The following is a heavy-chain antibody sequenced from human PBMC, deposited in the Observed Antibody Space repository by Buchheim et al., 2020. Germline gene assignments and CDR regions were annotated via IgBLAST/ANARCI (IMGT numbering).Heavy chain of an antibody. Sequence: QVQLVESGGDLVKPGGSLRLSCAASGFTFSDYYMSWIRQAPGKGLEWVAYIGRSGSFIHYADSVKGRFTISRDNAKNSLSFQMNSLRDEDTARYYCAREGIEMATIGEYWGQGT. CDR3: AREGIEMATIGEY. CDR1: GFTFSDYY. V-gene: IGHV3-11*01. D-gene: IGHD5-24*01. J-gene: IGHJ4*02. CDR2: IGRSGSFI.